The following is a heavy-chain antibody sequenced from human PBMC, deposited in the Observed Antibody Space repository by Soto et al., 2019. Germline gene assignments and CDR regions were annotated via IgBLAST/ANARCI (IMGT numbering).Heavy chain of an antibody. V-gene: IGHV4-59*08. CDR3: ARRPGFGHAFDI. CDR2: VYNNVRT. D-gene: IGHD3-10*01. J-gene: IGHJ3*02. Sequence: XXTLSLPCSVSGGSISDYYWHWVPQPPGKGLEWIGYVYNNVRTNYNPSLKSRVTISIDMSKLQFSLNLDSVTASDTAVYYCARRPGFGHAFDIWGQGTMVTVSS. CDR1: GGSISDYY.